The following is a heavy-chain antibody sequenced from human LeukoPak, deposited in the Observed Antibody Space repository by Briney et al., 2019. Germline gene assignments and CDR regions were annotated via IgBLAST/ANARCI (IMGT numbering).Heavy chain of an antibody. CDR2: ISSSGAST. Sequence: GGSLRLSCAASGLSFSSYPLSWVRQAPGKGLEWVSSISSSGASTYYADSVKGRFTISRDNSKNTLYLQLSSLRSEDTAVYYCARGPIVLMVYAILDAFDIWGQGTMVTVSS. CDR1: GLSFSSYP. J-gene: IGHJ3*02. V-gene: IGHV3-23*01. D-gene: IGHD2-8*01. CDR3: ARGPIVLMVYAILDAFDI.